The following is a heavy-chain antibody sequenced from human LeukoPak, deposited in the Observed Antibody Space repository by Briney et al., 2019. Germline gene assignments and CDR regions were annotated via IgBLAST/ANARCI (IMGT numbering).Heavy chain of an antibody. V-gene: IGHV4-38-2*01. D-gene: IGHD4-11*01. Sequence: KPSETLSLTCAVSRYSISSGYHWAWIRQPPGKGLEWIGSIYRSGSAYYNPSLKSRVTISVDTSKNQFSLRVTSVTAADTAVYYCARVDYILDYWGQGTLVTVSS. CDR3: ARVDYILDY. J-gene: IGHJ4*02. CDR1: RYSISSGYH. CDR2: IYRSGSA.